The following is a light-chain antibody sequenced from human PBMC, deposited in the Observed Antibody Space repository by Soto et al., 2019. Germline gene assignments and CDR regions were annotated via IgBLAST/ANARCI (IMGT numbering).Light chain of an antibody. CDR1: QSLVYSDGIAY. J-gene: IGKJ1*01. CDR3: LKGTPWPPT. CDR2: RAS. V-gene: IGKV2-30*01. Sequence: DVVMTQSPLSLPVTLGQPASISCRSSQSLVYSDGIAYLNWFHQRPGQSPRRLIYRASNRDSGVPERFSGSGYGPDFPLNISRVESEDVGVYYCLKGTPWPPTFGPGTKVEIK.